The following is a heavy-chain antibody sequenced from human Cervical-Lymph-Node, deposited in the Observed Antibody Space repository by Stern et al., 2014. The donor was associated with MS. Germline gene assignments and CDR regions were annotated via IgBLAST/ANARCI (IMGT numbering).Heavy chain of an antibody. J-gene: IGHJ4*02. CDR3: ARSIDYGDHTMSG. CDR2: ILYDGRIQ. V-gene: IGHV3-30*04. Sequence: QVQLEESGGGVVQPGRSLRLSCAASGFTFGKYAMHWVRQAPGKGLQWVALILYDGRIQYYRDSVKGRFTISRYNAKNTLYLQLNSLRAEDTAVYYCARSIDYGDHTMSGWGQGTLVTVSS. D-gene: IGHD4-17*01. CDR1: GFTFGKYA.